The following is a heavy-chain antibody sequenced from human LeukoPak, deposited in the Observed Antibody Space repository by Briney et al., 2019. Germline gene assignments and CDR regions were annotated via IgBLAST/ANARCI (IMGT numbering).Heavy chain of an antibody. D-gene: IGHD2-15*01. J-gene: IGHJ4*02. Sequence: GGSLRLSCAASGFTFSNYWMSWVRQAPGKGLEWLANINQDGSEIYYVDSVKGRFTISRDNGKNSLYLQMDSLRVEDTAVYYCARDAVQADTPFYFDIWGQGALVTVSS. V-gene: IGHV3-7*01. CDR3: ARDAVQADTPFYFDI. CDR2: INQDGSEI. CDR1: GFTFSNYW.